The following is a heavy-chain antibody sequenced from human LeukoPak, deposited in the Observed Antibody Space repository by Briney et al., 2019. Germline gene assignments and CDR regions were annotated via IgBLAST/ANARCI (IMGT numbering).Heavy chain of an antibody. D-gene: IGHD3-10*01. Sequence: GESLKISCQGSGYSFTTYWIGWMGQMPGKGLEWMGIIYPGDSDIRYSPSFQGLVTISADKSISTAYLQWSSLKASDTAKYYCARQGGSGTFGAFNVWGQGTMVTVSS. V-gene: IGHV5-51*01. CDR2: IYPGDSDI. J-gene: IGHJ3*01. CDR1: GYSFTTYW. CDR3: ARQGGSGTFGAFNV.